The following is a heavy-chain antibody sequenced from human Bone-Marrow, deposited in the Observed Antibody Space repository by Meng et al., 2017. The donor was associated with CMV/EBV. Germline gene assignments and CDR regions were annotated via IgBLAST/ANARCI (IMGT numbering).Heavy chain of an antibody. V-gene: IGHV3-7*01. J-gene: IGHJ6*02. CDR2: IKQDGSEK. D-gene: IGHD1-7*01. CDR1: GFTFSNYW. CDR3: AREQTGTTYENYYYYYGMDV. Sequence: GESLKISCAVSGFTFSNYWMSWGRQAPGKGLEWGANIKQDGSEKYYVDSVKGRFTISRDNAKNSLYLQMNNLRAEETAVDYYAREQTGTTYENYYYYYGMDVWGQGTTVTVSS.